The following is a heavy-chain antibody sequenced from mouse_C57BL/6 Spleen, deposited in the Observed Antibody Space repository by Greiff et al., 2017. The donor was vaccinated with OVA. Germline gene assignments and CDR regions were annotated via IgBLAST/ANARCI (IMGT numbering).Heavy chain of an antibody. V-gene: IGHV1-69*01. CDR2: IDPSDSYT. D-gene: IGHD2-3*01. CDR3: ARRGNDHYFDY. Sequence: QVQLKQPGAELVMPGASVKLSCKASGYTFTSYWMHWVKQRPGQGLEWIGEIDPSDSYTNYNQKFKGKSTLTVDKSSSTAYMQLSSLTSEDSAVYYCARRGNDHYFDYWGQGTTLTVSS. CDR1: GYTFTSYW. J-gene: IGHJ2*01.